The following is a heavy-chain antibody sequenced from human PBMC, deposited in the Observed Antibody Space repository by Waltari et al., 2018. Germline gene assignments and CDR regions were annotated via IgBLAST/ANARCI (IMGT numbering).Heavy chain of an antibody. J-gene: IGHJ4*02. V-gene: IGHV3-7*01. CDR3: ARDPHDNWNDLDY. CDR2: IKQDGGEV. CDR1: GFMFSNTW. D-gene: IGHD1-20*01. Sequence: EVQLVESGGGLVQPGVSLRLSCAASGFMFSNTWMSWFRRAPGKGLEWVANIKQDGGEVYYVDSVKGRFTISRDNAKNSLYLQMNSLRAEDTAVYYCARDPHDNWNDLDYWGQGTLVTVSS.